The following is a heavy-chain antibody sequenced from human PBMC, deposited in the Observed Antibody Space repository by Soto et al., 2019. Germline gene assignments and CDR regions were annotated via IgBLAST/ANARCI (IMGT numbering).Heavy chain of an antibody. CDR3: ARGHRGSGITMVRGSAYYYYYMDV. CDR2: IIPILGIA. CDR1: GGTFSSYT. V-gene: IGHV1-69*02. J-gene: IGHJ6*03. D-gene: IGHD3-10*01. Sequence: ASVKVSCKASGGTFSSYTISWVRQAPGQGLEWMGRIIPILGIANYAQKFQGRVTITADKSTSTAYMELSSLRSEDTAVYYCARGHRGSGITMVRGSAYYYYYMDVWGKGTTVTVSS.